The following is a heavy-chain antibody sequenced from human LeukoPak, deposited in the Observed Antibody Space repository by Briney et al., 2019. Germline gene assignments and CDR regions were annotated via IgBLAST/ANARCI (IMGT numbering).Heavy chain of an antibody. CDR2: IYYSGST. CDR1: GGSISSGGYY. J-gene: IGHJ6*02. Sequence: PSQTLSLTCTVSGGSISSGGYYWRWIRQHPGKGLEWIGYIYYSGSTYYNPSLKSRVTISVDTSKNQFSLKLSSVTAADTAVYYCARERVVTAIPTHYYYYGMDVWGQGTTVTVSS. D-gene: IGHD2-21*02. CDR3: ARERVVTAIPTHYYYYGMDV. V-gene: IGHV4-31*03.